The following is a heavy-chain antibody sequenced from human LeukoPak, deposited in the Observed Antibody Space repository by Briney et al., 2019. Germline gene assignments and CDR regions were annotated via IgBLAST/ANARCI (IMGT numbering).Heavy chain of an antibody. CDR2: IRYDGSNK. CDR3: ARGGSSWYKYYYMDV. V-gene: IGHV3-30*02. D-gene: IGHD6-13*01. Sequence: PGGSLRLSCAASGFTFSSYGMHWVRQAPGKGLEWVAFIRYDGSNKYYADSVKGRFTISRDNAKNALYLQMNSLRAEDAAVYYCARGGSSWYKYYYMDVWGKGTTVTVSS. CDR1: GFTFSSYG. J-gene: IGHJ6*03.